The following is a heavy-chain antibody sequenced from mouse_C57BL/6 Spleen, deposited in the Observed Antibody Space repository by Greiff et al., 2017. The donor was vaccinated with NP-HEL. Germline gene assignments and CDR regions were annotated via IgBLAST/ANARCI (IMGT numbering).Heavy chain of an antibody. CDR1: GYTFTNYW. V-gene: IGHV1-63*01. CDR2: IYPGGGYT. J-gene: IGHJ2*01. Sequence: VQLQQSGAELVRPGPSVKMSCKASGYTFTNYWIGWAKQRPGHGLEWIGDIYPGGGYTNYNEKFKGKATLTADKSSSTAYMQFSSLTSEDSAIYYCARVVATGIDYWGQGTTLTVSS. CDR3: ARVVATGIDY. D-gene: IGHD1-1*01.